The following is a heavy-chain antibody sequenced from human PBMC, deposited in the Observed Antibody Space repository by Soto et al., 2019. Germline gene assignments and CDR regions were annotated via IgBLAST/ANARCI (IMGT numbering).Heavy chain of an antibody. CDR2: IYPGDSDT. D-gene: IGHD5-18*01. Sequence: GESLKISCRGSGYSFTRFWIGWVRQMPGKGLEWMGIIYPGDSDTRYNPSFQGQVTISAAKSINTAYLHWTSLKASDTAMYYCARYTSMVRPFDSWGQGTLVTVSS. J-gene: IGHJ4*02. CDR1: GYSFTRFW. V-gene: IGHV5-51*01. CDR3: ARYTSMVRPFDS.